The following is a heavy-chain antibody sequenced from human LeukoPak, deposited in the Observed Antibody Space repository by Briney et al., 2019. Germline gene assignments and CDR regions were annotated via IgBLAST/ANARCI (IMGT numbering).Heavy chain of an antibody. CDR3: AGAGHCDSTRCYGAVDP. V-gene: IGHV4-34*01. CDR1: GGSFSGYY. J-gene: IGHJ5*02. CDR2: INHSGTT. Sequence: SETLSLTCAVYGGSFSGYYWTWMRQTPGKGLEWIGEINHSGTTHYNPSLNSRVSMSVDTSQKQFSLNINSVTAADTAVYYCAGAGHCDSTRCYGAVDPWGQGTLVIVSS. D-gene: IGHD2/OR15-2a*01.